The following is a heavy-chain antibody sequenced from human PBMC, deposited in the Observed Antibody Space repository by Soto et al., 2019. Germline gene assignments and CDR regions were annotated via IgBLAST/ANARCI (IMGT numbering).Heavy chain of an antibody. D-gene: IGHD3-9*01. J-gene: IGHJ4*02. Sequence: SETLSLTCTVSGGSISSYYWSWIRQPPGKGLEWIGYIYYSGSTNYNPSLKSRVTISVDTSKNQFSLKLSSATAADTAVYYCAACYDILTGYYFDYWGQGTLVTVSS. CDR1: GGSISSYY. V-gene: IGHV4-59*01. CDR2: IYYSGST. CDR3: AACYDILTGYYFDY.